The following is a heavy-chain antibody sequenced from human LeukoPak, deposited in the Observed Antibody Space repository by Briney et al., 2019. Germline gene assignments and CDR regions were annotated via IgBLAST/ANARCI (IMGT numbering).Heavy chain of an antibody. CDR2: INHSGST. V-gene: IGHV4-34*01. Sequence: PSETLSLTCAVYGGSFSGYYWSWIRQPPGKGLEWIGEINHSGSTNYNPSLKSRVTISVDTSKNQFSLKLSSVTAADTAVYYCARVRYGLPLWWYFDLWGRGTLVTVSS. CDR1: GGSFSGYY. J-gene: IGHJ2*01. CDR3: ARVRYGLPLWWYFDL. D-gene: IGHD2-21*01.